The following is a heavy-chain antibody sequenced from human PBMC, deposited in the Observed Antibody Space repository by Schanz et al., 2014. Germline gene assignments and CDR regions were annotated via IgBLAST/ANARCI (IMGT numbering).Heavy chain of an antibody. CDR3: EKAFRPAASDDYYHGMDV. Sequence: QVQLVESGGSVVQPGRSLRLSCAGSGFSFSDYGMHWVRQAPGRGLEWVAVISYHGSEKYYADSVKGRFTISRDNAKKSLDLPMNSLRAEDTALYDCEKAFRPAASDDYYHGMDVWGQGTTVTVSS. CDR1: GFSFSDYG. CDR2: ISYHGSEK. D-gene: IGHD2-2*01. V-gene: IGHV3-30*03. J-gene: IGHJ6*02.